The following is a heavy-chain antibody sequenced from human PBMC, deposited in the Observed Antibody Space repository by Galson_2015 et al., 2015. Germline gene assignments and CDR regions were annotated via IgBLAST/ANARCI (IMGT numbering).Heavy chain of an antibody. J-gene: IGHJ4*02. Sequence: ETLSLTCAVSGYSINNNYYWGWMRQPPGKGLEWIGSIYHSGSTYYNPSLKSRVTLSIDTSKNQFSLKLTSVTAAGTAMYYCARGYHGSGSYCTIDYWGQGTLVTVSS. CDR2: IYHSGST. V-gene: IGHV4-38-2*01. D-gene: IGHD3-10*01. CDR3: ARGYHGSGSYCTIDY. CDR1: GYSINNNYY.